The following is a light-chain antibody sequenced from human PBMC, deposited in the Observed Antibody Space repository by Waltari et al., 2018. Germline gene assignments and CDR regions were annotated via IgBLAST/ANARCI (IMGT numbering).Light chain of an antibody. CDR3: LSYDNRLTGWV. CDR2: ANN. V-gene: IGLV1-40*01. CDR1: SSNIGAGTG. J-gene: IGLJ3*02. Sequence: QSVLSQPPSVSGAPGQRVTIPCAGSSSNIGAGTGVHWYQHLPGTAPKLLIYANNNRPSGVPARFSGSQSGTSASLAITGLQAEDEADYYCLSYDNRLTGWVFGGGTKVTVL.